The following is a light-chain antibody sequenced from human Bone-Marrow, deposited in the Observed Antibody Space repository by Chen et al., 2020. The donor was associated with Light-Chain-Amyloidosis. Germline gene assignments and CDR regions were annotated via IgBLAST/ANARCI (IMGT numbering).Light chain of an antibody. V-gene: IGLV2-23*01. CDR3: CSYGGSLGYV. CDR2: EGS. Sequence: SALTQPASVSGSPGQSITISCTGTSSDVGSYNLVSWYQQHPGKAPKLMIYEGSKRPSGFSNRFSGSKSGNTASLTISGLQAEDEADYYCCSYGGSLGYVFGTGTKVTVL. J-gene: IGLJ1*01. CDR1: SSDVGSYNL.